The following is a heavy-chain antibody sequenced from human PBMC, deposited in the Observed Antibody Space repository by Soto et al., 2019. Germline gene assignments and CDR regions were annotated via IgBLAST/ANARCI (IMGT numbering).Heavy chain of an antibody. V-gene: IGHV3-21*01. Sequence: EVHLMESGGGLVKPGGSLRLSCAVSGFTFSSCTMNWVGQAPGKGLEWVSSISPSTSHIYYADSVKGRFTISRDNAKNSLFLQMNSLRAEDTAVYYCSGCSGGACHQNYGMDVWGQGTTVTVSS. D-gene: IGHD2-15*01. CDR2: ISPSTSHI. CDR1: GFTFSSCT. J-gene: IGHJ6*02. CDR3: SGCSGGACHQNYGMDV.